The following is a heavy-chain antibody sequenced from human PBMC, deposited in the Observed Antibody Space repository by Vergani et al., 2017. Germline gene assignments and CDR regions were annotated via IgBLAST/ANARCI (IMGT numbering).Heavy chain of an antibody. J-gene: IGHJ5*02. CDR2: INPNSGGT. Sequence: QVQLVQSGAEVKKPGASVKVSCKASGYTFTGYYMHWVRQAPGQGLEWMGWINPNSGGTNYAQKFQGRVTMTRDTSISTAYMELSRLRSYDTAVYYCARSGDSSGYHNWFDPWGQGTLVTVSS. CDR3: ARSGDSSGYHNWFDP. CDR1: GYTFTGYY. V-gene: IGHV1-2*02. D-gene: IGHD3-22*01.